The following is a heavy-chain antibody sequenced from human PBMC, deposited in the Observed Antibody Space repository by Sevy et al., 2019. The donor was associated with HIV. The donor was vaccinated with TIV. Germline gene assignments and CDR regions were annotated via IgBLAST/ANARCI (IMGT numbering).Heavy chain of an antibody. D-gene: IGHD3-10*01. CDR1: GFTFSSYA. J-gene: IGHJ6*02. Sequence: GGSLRLSCAASGFTFSSYAMSWVRQAPGKGLEWVSAISGSGGSTYYADSVKGRFTISRDNSKNTLYLQMNSLRAEDTAVYYCATPPDGGVIKNYYYGMDVWGQGTTVTVSS. V-gene: IGHV3-23*01. CDR2: ISGSGGST. CDR3: ATPPDGGVIKNYYYGMDV.